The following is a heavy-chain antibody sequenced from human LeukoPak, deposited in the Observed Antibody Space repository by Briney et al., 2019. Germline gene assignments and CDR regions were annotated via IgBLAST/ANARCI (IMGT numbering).Heavy chain of an antibody. V-gene: IGHV1-46*01. Sequence: ASVKVSCKASGYTFTRYYMHRVRQAPGQGLDWMGIINPSGGSARYAQKFQGRVTMTRDTYTSTVYMEVSSLRSEDTAVYYCARLADYDSSGYLSYWGQGTLVTVSS. CDR2: INPSGGSA. CDR1: GYTFTRYY. J-gene: IGHJ4*02. D-gene: IGHD3-22*01. CDR3: ARLADYDSSGYLSY.